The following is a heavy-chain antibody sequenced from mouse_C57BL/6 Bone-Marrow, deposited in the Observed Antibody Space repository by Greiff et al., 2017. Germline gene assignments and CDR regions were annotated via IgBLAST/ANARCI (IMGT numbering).Heavy chain of an antibody. CDR3: TRSLIYYGTNY. V-gene: IGHV14-2*01. D-gene: IGHD1-1*01. Sequence: VQLQQSGAELVKPGASVKLSCTASGFNIKDYYIHWVKQRTEQGLALIGRIDPEDGETKYAPKFQDKATITADTSSNTAYLQLSSLTSEDTAVYYCTRSLIYYGTNYWGQGTTLTVSS. J-gene: IGHJ2*01. CDR1: GFNIKDYY. CDR2: IDPEDGET.